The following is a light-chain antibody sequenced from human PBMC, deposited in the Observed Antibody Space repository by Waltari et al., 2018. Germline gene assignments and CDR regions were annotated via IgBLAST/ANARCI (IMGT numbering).Light chain of an antibody. J-gene: IGKJ2*01. Sequence: DIQLNQSPSFLSASVGDRVTIPCRASQGIGSSLAWSQQKPGKAPKLLIYDASTLQSGVPSRFSGSGSGTEFTLTISSLQPEDFATYYCQKLNSYPLFGQGTKLESK. CDR1: QGIGSS. V-gene: IGKV1-9*01. CDR3: QKLNSYPL. CDR2: DAS.